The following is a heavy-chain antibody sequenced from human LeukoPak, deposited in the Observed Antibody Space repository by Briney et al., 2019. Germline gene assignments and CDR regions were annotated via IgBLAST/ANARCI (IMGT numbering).Heavy chain of an antibody. CDR2: IYHSGST. Sequence: SQTLSLTCTVSGGSISSGGYYWSWIRQPPGKGLEWIGYIYHSGSTYYNPSLKSRVTISVDRSKNQFSLKLSSVTAADTAVYYCARVPAAPSSSYYYYYMDVWGKGTTVTVSS. CDR1: GGSISSGGYY. V-gene: IGHV4-30-2*01. CDR3: ARVPAAPSSSYYYYYMDV. J-gene: IGHJ6*03. D-gene: IGHD2-2*01.